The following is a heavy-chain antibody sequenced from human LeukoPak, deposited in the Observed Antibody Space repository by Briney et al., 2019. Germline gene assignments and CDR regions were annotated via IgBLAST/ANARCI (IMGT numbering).Heavy chain of an antibody. Sequence: GGSLRLSCAASGFTFSNARMSWIRQAPGKGLEWIGRIKSKTNGGTADYAAPVKGRFSISRDDSKNTLHLQMNSLKTEDTAVYYCTTGMYSSGWLWGQGTLVTVSS. J-gene: IGHJ4*02. CDR2: IKSKTNGGTA. D-gene: IGHD6-19*01. CDR3: TTGMYSSGWL. CDR1: GFTFSNAR. V-gene: IGHV3-15*01.